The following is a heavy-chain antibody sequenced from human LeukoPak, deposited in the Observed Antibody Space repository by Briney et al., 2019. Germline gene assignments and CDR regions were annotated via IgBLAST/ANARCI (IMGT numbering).Heavy chain of an antibody. V-gene: IGHV1-3*01. CDR3: ARDRGYSSSYHDY. CDR1: GYTFTSHA. D-gene: IGHD6-13*01. Sequence: ASVKVSFKASGYTFTSHAMHWVRQAPGQRLEWMGWINAGNGNTKYSQKLQGRVTITRDTSASTAYMELSSLRSEDTAVYYCARDRGYSSSYHDYWGQGTLVTVSS. J-gene: IGHJ4*02. CDR2: INAGNGNT.